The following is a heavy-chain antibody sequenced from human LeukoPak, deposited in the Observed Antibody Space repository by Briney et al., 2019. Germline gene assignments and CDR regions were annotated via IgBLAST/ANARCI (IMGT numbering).Heavy chain of an antibody. CDR1: GLTFSRYA. Sequence: GGSLRLSCAASGLTFSRYAMSWVRQAPGKGLEWVSYISSSGGSISYADSVKGRFTISRDNAKNSLYLQMNSLRAEDTAVYYCARPLGGSHYYWGQGTLVTVSS. D-gene: IGHD1-26*01. CDR2: ISSSGGSI. V-gene: IGHV3-48*03. J-gene: IGHJ4*02. CDR3: ARPLGGSHYY.